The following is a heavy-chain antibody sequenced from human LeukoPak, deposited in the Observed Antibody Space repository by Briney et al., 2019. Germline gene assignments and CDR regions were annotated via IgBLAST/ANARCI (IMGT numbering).Heavy chain of an antibody. V-gene: IGHV4-39*01. D-gene: IGHD3-10*01. CDR3: ARQPPRVIGWFDP. CDR2: IYYSGNS. CDR1: GASITSITYF. Sequence: SETLSLTCTVSGASITSITYFWGWIRQPPGKGPEWIGTIYYSGNSYYNPSLRSRVTMSVDPSKNQFSLKLTSVTAADTAVYYCARQPPRVIGWFDPWGQGTLVSVSS. J-gene: IGHJ5*02.